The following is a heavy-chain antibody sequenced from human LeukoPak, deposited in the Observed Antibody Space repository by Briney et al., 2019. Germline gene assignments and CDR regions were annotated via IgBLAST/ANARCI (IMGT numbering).Heavy chain of an antibody. CDR3: AKSLSVTMIVPNWFDP. D-gene: IGHD3-22*01. V-gene: IGHV3-23*01. CDR1: GFTFSDYY. Sequence: PGGSLRLSCAASGFTFSDYYMSWIRQAPGKGLEWVSFISGSGGTSYYADSVKGRFTISRDNSKNTLYLQMNSLRAEDTAVYYCAKSLSVTMIVPNWFDPWGQGTLVLVSS. J-gene: IGHJ5*02. CDR2: ISGSGGTS.